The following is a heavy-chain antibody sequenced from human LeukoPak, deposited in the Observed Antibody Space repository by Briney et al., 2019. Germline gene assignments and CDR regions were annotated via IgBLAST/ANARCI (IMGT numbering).Heavy chain of an antibody. J-gene: IGHJ5*02. V-gene: IGHV4-34*01. D-gene: IGHD2-15*01. CDR2: INHSGYT. CDR1: GVPFSNYY. Sequence: SETLSLTCTVSGVPFSNYYWSWVRQSPRQGLEWIGEINHSGYTNYNPSLKSRVTISVDTSENQFSLKLTSVTAADTALYYCARGGPLVAVSATGDWFDPWGQGTLVTISS. CDR3: ARGGPLVAVSATGDWFDP.